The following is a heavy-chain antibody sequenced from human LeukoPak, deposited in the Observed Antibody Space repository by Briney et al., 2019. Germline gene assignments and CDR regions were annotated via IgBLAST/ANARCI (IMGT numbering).Heavy chain of an antibody. CDR3: ARVGYDFWSGYPNYYYYYMDV. J-gene: IGHJ6*03. V-gene: IGHV1-8*01. CDR1: GYTFTSYD. D-gene: IGHD3-3*01. Sequence: ASVKVSCKASGYTFTSYDINWVRQATGQGLEWMGWMNPNSGNTGYAQKFQGRVTMTRNTSISTAYMELSSLRSEDTAVHYCARVGYDFWSGYPNYYYYYMDVWGKGTTVTVSS. CDR2: MNPNSGNT.